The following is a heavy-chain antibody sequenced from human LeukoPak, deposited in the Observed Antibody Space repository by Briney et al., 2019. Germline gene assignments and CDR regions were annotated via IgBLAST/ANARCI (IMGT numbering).Heavy chain of an antibody. J-gene: IGHJ5*02. CDR3: AREGTSGTHLNWFDP. CDR1: GGSISSFY. V-gene: IGHV4-59*01. Sequence: PSETLSLTCTVSGGSISSFYWSWIRQPPGKGLEWIGHIYGSGSTNYNPSLKSRVTLSVDTSKNQFSLKLSSVTAADTAVYYCAREGTSGTHLNWFDPWGQGTLVTVSS. CDR2: IYGSGST. D-gene: IGHD1-1*01.